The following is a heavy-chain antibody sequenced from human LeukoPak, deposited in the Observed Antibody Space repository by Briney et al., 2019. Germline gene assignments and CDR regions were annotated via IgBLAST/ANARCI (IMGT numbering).Heavy chain of an antibody. CDR3: ARRTQGWLLLSNFDY. CDR1: GGSFSGYY. J-gene: IGHJ4*02. Sequence: AETLSLTCAVYGGSFSGYYWSWIRQPPGKGLEWIGEINHSGSTNYNPSLKSRVTISVDTSKNQFSLKLSSVTAVDTAVYYCARRTQGWLLLSNFDYWGQGTLVTVSS. D-gene: IGHD3-22*01. CDR2: INHSGST. V-gene: IGHV4-34*01.